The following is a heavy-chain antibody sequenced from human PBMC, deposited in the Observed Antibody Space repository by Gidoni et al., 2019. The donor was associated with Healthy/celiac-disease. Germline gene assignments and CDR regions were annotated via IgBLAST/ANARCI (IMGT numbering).Heavy chain of an antibody. J-gene: IGHJ4*02. CDR3: ARSRDSSGWYYFDY. CDR2: ISSSSSYT. V-gene: IGHV3-11*06. D-gene: IGHD6-19*01. Sequence: GKGLEWVSYISSSSSYTNYADSVKGRFTISRDNAKNSLYLQMNSLRAEDTAVYYCARSRDSSGWYYFDYWGQGTLVTVSS.